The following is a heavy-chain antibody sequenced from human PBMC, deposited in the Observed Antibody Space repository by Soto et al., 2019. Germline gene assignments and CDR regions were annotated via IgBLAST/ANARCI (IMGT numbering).Heavy chain of an antibody. J-gene: IGHJ6*02. CDR2: IYYSGST. V-gene: IGHV4-31*02. D-gene: IGHD3-22*01. CDR3: ARASVITTDPMDV. CDR1: GGSISSGGYY. Sequence: LCGGSISSGGYYWSWIRQHPGKGLEWIGYIYYSGSTYYNPSLKSRVTISVDTSKNQFSLKLSSVTAADTAVYYCARASVITTDPMDVWGQGTTVTVSS.